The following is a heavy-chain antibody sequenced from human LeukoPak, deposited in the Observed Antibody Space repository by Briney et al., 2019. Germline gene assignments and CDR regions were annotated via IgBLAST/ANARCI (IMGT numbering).Heavy chain of an antibody. J-gene: IGHJ4*02. Sequence: GASVKVSCKASGGTFSSYAISWVRQAPGQGLEWMGGIIPIFGTANYAQKFQGRVTITTDESTSTAYMELSSLGSEDTAVYYCARDRGIGDSSSYFDYWGQGTLVTVSS. D-gene: IGHD6-6*01. CDR1: GGTFSSYA. V-gene: IGHV1-69*05. CDR2: IIPIFGTA. CDR3: ARDRGIGDSSSYFDY.